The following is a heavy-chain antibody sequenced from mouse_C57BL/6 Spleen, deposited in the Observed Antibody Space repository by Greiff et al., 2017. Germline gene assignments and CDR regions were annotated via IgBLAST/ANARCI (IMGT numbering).Heavy chain of an antibody. D-gene: IGHD1-1*01. V-gene: IGHV1-82*01. Sequence: QVQLQQSGPELVKPGASVKISCKASGYAFSSSWMNWVKQRPGKGLEWIGRIYPGDGGTNYNGKFKGKATLTADKSSSTAYLQLSSLTSEDSAVYFCARERGTTVVANYFDYGGQGTTLTVAS. CDR2: IYPGDGGT. CDR3: ARERGTTVVANYFDY. CDR1: GYAFSSSW. J-gene: IGHJ2*01.